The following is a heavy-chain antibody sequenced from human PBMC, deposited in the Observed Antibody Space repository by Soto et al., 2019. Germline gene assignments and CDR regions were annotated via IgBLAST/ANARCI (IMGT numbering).Heavy chain of an antibody. CDR1: GYTFTGYY. V-gene: IGHV1-2*04. CDR2: INPNSGGT. J-gene: IGHJ4*02. D-gene: IGHD3-10*01. Sequence: QVQLVQSGAEVKKPGASVKVSCKASGYTFTGYYMHWVRQAPGQGLEWMGWINPNSGGTNYAQKFQGWVTMTRDTSIRTAYMELSRLRSDDTAVYYCARDLRENYYGSGSYNFDYWGRGTLVTVSA. CDR3: ARDLRENYYGSGSYNFDY.